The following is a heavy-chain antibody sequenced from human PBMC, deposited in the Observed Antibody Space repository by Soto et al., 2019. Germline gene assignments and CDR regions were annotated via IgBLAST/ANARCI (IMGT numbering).Heavy chain of an antibody. Sequence: GASVKVSCKASGGTFSSYAISWVRQAPGQGLEWMGGIIPIFGTANYAQKFQGRVTITADESTSTAYMELSSLRSEDTAVYYCARVGRYYDILTGYLSKGNWFDPWGQGTLVTVSS. CDR2: IIPIFGTA. V-gene: IGHV1-69*13. CDR1: GGTFSSYA. J-gene: IGHJ5*02. D-gene: IGHD3-9*01. CDR3: ARVGRYYDILTGYLSKGNWFDP.